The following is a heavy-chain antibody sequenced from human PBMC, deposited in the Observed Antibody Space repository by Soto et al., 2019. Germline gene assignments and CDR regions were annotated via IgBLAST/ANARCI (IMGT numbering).Heavy chain of an antibody. Sequence: GESLKISCEVSGYTFTNYWIGWVRQMPGKGLEWMAIIYPADSDTRYSPSFQGQVTISAHKSISTAYLQWSSLKASDTDMYYCVSPDSSGYCVYWGQVTLVIVSS. CDR1: GYTFTNYW. V-gene: IGHV5-51*01. CDR2: IYPADSDT. J-gene: IGHJ4*02. CDR3: VSPDSSGYCVY. D-gene: IGHD3-22*01.